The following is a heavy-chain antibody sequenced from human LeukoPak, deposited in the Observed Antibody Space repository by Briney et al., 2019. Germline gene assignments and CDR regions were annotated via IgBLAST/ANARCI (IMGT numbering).Heavy chain of an antibody. CDR1: GYTFTPYN. CDR2: INPNSVGT. V-gene: IGHV1-2*02. Sequence: ASVKVSSTASGYTFTPYNMHWVRQAPGQGLEWMGWINPNSVGTNYAQKFQGRVTMTRDTSISTAYMELSRLRSDDTAVYYCARKDYYDYSCYYPIDYWGQGTLVTVSS. D-gene: IGHD3-22*01. CDR3: ARKDYYDYSCYYPIDY. J-gene: IGHJ4*02.